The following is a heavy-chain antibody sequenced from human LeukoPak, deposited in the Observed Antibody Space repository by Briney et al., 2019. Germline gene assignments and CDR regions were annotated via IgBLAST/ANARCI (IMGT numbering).Heavy chain of an antibody. CDR3: ARTNGNYYDSSGFRLLGWFDP. CDR1: GYSFTSYW. CDR2: IYPGDSDT. Sequence: GESLKISCKGSGYSFTSYWIAWVRQMPGKGLELMGIIYPGDSDTRYSPSFQGQVTISADKSISTAYLQWSSLKASDTAMYYCARTNGNYYDSSGFRLLGWFDPWGQGTLVTVSS. J-gene: IGHJ5*02. D-gene: IGHD3-22*01. V-gene: IGHV5-51*01.